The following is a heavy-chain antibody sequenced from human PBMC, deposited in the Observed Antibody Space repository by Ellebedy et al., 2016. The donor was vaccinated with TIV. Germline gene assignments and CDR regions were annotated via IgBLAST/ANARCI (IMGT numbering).Heavy chain of an antibody. Sequence: SETLSLTCAVSGGSISSGGYSWSWIRQPPGKGLEWIGYIYHSGSTYYNPSLKSRVTISVDRSKNQFSLKLSSVTAADTAVYYCARPPYSGSRDAFDIWGQGTMVTVSS. CDR2: IYHSGST. J-gene: IGHJ3*02. V-gene: IGHV4-30-2*01. D-gene: IGHD1-26*01. CDR3: ARPPYSGSRDAFDI. CDR1: GGSISSGGYS.